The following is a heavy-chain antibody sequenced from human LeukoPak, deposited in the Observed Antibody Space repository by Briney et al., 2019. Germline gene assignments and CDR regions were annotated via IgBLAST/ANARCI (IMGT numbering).Heavy chain of an antibody. J-gene: IGHJ5*02. D-gene: IGHD3-3*01. CDR3: ARAQNYDFWSGYYHENWFDP. V-gene: IGHV4-34*01. Sequence: SETLSLTCAVYGGSFSGYYWSWIRQPPGKGLEWIGEINHSGSTNYNPSLKSRVTISVDTSKNQFSLKLSSVTAADTAVYYCARAQNYDFWSGYYHENWFDPWGQGTLVTVSS. CDR2: INHSGST. CDR1: GGSFSGYY.